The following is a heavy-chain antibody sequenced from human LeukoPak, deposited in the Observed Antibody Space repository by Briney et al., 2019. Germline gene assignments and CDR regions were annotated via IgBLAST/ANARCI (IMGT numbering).Heavy chain of an antibody. D-gene: IGHD3-22*01. V-gene: IGHV1-18*01. J-gene: IGHJ4*02. CDR1: GYPFTSYG. CDR3: ARGGVGGGYYLYYFDY. CDR2: ISTYNGNT. Sequence: ASVKVSRKASGYPFTSYGISWVRQAPGQGLEWMGWISTYNGNTNYAQKVQGRVTLTRDTSTSTAYMELRSLRPDDTAVYYCARGGVGGGYYLYYFDYWGQGTLVTVSS.